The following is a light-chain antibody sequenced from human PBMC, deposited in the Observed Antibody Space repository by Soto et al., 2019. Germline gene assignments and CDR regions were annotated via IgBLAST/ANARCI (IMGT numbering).Light chain of an antibody. CDR1: QSISSW. Sequence: DIQMTQSPSTVTASVGDRVTITCRAIQSISSWLAWYQQKPGKAPNLLIFDASILQSGVPSRFSGSGSGTEFTLTISSLQPDDFATYYCQQYNSYSWTFGQGTKVEIK. J-gene: IGKJ1*01. CDR2: DAS. V-gene: IGKV1-5*01. CDR3: QQYNSYSWT.